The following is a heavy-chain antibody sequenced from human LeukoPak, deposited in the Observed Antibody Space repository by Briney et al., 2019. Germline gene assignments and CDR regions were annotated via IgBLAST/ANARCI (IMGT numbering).Heavy chain of an antibody. D-gene: IGHD2-21*01. CDR2: IRYDGTNK. CDR3: APRVVVITAPFDY. Sequence: GVSLRLSCAAAGFTFSSYGMHWVRQAPGKGLEWVAFIRYDGTNKYYADSVKGRFTISRDNSKNTLYLQMNSLRAEDTAVYYCAPRVVVITAPFDYWGQGTLVTVSS. J-gene: IGHJ4*02. V-gene: IGHV3-30*02. CDR1: GFTFSSYG.